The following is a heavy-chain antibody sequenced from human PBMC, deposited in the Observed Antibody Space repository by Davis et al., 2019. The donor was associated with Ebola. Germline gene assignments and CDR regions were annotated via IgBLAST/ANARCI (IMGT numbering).Heavy chain of an antibody. V-gene: IGHV3-73*01. Sequence: PGGSLRLSCAASGFTFSGSAMHWVRQASGKGLEWVGRIRGKANSYATAYAASVKGRFTISRDDSKNTAYLQMNSLKTEDTAVYYCTTTTVTNDYWGQGTLVTVSS. D-gene: IGHD4-17*01. CDR3: TTTTVTNDY. CDR1: GFTFSGSA. CDR2: IRGKANSYAT. J-gene: IGHJ4*02.